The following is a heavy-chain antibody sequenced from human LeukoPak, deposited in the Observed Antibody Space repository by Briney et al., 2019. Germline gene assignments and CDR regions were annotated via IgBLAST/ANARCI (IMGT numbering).Heavy chain of an antibody. Sequence: APVKVSCKASGYTFTGYYMHWVRQAPGQGLEWMGWINPNSGGTNYAQKFQGRVTMTRDTSISTAYMELSRLRSDDTAVYYCARGSIFGVVPFDYWGQGTLVTVSS. CDR1: GYTFTGYY. V-gene: IGHV1-2*02. CDR3: ARGSIFGVVPFDY. D-gene: IGHD3-3*01. CDR2: INPNSGGT. J-gene: IGHJ4*02.